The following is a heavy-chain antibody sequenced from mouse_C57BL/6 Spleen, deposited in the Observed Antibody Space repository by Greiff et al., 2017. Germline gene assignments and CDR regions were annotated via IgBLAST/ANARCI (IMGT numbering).Heavy chain of an antibody. D-gene: IGHD1-1*02. CDR1: GFSLTSYG. J-gene: IGHJ4*01. Sequence: VKLVESGPGLVQPSQSLSITCTVSGFSLTSYGVHWVRQSPGKGLEWLGVIWSGGSKDYNAAFITRLSISKDNSKSQVLFKMNSLQADDTAIYYCARRVDYAMDYWGQGTSVTVSS. V-gene: IGHV2-2*01. CDR3: ARRVDYAMDY. CDR2: IWSGGSK.